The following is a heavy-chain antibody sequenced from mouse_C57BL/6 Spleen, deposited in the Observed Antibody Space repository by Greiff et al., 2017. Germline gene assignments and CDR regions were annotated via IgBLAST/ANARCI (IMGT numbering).Heavy chain of an antibody. CDR1: GYTFTSYW. CDR2: IHPNSGST. Sequence: QVQLQQPGAELVKPGASVKLSCKASGYTFTSYWMHWVKQRPGQGLEWIGRIHPNSGSTNYNEKFKSKATLTVDKSSSTAYMPLISLTSEDSAVYHCARFHYYGSSYQYFDVWGKGTTVTVSS. V-gene: IGHV1-64*01. J-gene: IGHJ1*03. D-gene: IGHD1-1*01. CDR3: ARFHYYGSSYQYFDV.